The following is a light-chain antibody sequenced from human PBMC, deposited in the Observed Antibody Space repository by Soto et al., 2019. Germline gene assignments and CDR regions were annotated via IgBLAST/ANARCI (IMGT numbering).Light chain of an antibody. CDR2: EVS. CDR1: SSDVGGYIY. J-gene: IGLJ2*01. V-gene: IGLV2-8*01. Sequence: QSALTQPPSASGSPGQSVTISCTGTSSDVGGYIYVSWYQQYPGKAPKLMIYEVSKRPSGVPERFAGSKSGNTASLTVSGLQAEDEADYYGSAYAHSGKLVFGGGTKLTVL. CDR3: SAYAHSGKLV.